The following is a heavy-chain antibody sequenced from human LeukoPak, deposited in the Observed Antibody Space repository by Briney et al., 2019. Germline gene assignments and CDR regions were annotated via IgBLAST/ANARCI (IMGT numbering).Heavy chain of an antibody. V-gene: IGHV3-23*01. D-gene: IGHD3-16*02. J-gene: IGHJ4*02. CDR2: ISGSGGST. CDR3: AKALGELSFIVDY. Sequence: GGSLRLSCAASGFTFSSYAMTWVRQAPGKGLEWVSAISGSGGSTYYADSVKGRFTISRDNSKSTLYLQMNSLRAADTAVYYCAKALGELSFIVDYWGQGTLVTVSS. CDR1: GFTFSSYA.